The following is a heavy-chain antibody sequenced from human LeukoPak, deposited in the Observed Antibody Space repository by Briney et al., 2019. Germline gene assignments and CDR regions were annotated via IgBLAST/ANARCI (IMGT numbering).Heavy chain of an antibody. J-gene: IGHJ6*03. CDR1: GFTFDDYG. CDR3: ARVKGVVAATFYYYYMDV. V-gene: IGHV3-20*04. CDR2: INWNGGST. D-gene: IGHD2-15*01. Sequence: GGSLRLSCAASGFTFDDYGMSWVRQAPGKGLELVSGINWNGGSTGYADSVKGRFTISRDNAKNSLYLQMNSLRAEDTALYYCARVKGVVAATFYYYYMDVWGKGTTVTVSS.